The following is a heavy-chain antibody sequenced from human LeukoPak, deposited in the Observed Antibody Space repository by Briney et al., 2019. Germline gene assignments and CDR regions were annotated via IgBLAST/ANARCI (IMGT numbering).Heavy chain of an antibody. CDR2: ISGSGGST. V-gene: IGHV3-23*01. CDR3: AKDTYGSGSYSLDY. J-gene: IGHJ4*02. CDR1: GFTFSSYG. Sequence: GGSLRLSFAASGFTFSSYGMSWVRQAPGKGLEWVSAISGSGGSTYYADSVKGRFTISRDNSKNTLYLQMNSLRAEDTAVYYCAKDTYGSGSYSLDYWGQGTLVTVSS. D-gene: IGHD3-10*01.